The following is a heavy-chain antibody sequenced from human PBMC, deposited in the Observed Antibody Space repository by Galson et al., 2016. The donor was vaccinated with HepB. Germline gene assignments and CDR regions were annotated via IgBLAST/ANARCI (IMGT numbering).Heavy chain of an antibody. CDR3: ARIRVTMFGVASPDFDY. CDR1: GAPIDSRNW. Sequence: SETLSLTCAVSGAPIDSRNWWSWVRQPPGKGLEWIGEIFHTGSTNCNPSLKSRVAMSVDKSKNQFSLRLTSVTAADTAVYYCARIRVTMFGVASPDFDYWGQGTLVTVSS. D-gene: IGHD3-3*01. J-gene: IGHJ4*02. CDR2: IFHTGST. V-gene: IGHV4-4*02.